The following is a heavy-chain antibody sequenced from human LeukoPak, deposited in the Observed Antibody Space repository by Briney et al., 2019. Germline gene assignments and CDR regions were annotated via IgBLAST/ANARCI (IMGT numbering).Heavy chain of an antibody. CDR2: TYYRSKWHN. CDR1: GDSDSSNSAA. V-gene: IGHV6-1*01. Sequence: SQTLSLTCAIAGDSDSSNSAAWHWIRQSPSRGLEWLGRTYYRSKWHNDYAESVKSRIAINPETSKNRFSLQLNSVTPEDTAVYYCVRSSSGTNGAFEIWGQGTMVTVSS. CDR3: VRSSSGTNGAFEI. J-gene: IGHJ3*02. D-gene: IGHD6-19*01.